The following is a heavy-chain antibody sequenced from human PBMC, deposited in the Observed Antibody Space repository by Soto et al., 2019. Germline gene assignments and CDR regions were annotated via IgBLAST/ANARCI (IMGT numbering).Heavy chain of an antibody. CDR3: ARAPEPLWFGEHNWFDP. J-gene: IGHJ5*02. V-gene: IGHV3-21*01. CDR1: GFTFSSYS. Sequence: PGGSLRLSCAASGFTFSSYSMNWVRQAPGKGLEWVSSISSSSYIYYADSVKGRFTISRDNAKNSLYLQMNSLRAEDTAVYYCARAPEPLWFGEHNWFDPWGQGTLVTVSS. CDR2: ISSSSYI. D-gene: IGHD3-10*01.